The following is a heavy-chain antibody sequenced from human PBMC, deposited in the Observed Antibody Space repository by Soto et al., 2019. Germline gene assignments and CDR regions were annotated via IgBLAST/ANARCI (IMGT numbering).Heavy chain of an antibody. V-gene: IGHV4-59*08. CDR2: IYYSGST. D-gene: IGHD6-13*01. Sequence: SETLSLTCSVSGGSISSYYWSWIRQPPGKGLEWIGDIYYSGSTNYNPSLKSRVTISVDTSKNQFSLILTSVTAADTAVYYCARPSGYSSNWYPFDIWGQGTMVT. CDR3: ARPSGYSSNWYPFDI. J-gene: IGHJ3*02. CDR1: GGSISSYY.